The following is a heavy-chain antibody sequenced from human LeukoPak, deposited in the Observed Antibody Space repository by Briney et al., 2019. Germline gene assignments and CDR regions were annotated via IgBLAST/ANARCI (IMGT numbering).Heavy chain of an antibody. J-gene: IGHJ4*02. V-gene: IGHV3-21*01. CDR3: ASFPSPYDFWSGLIDY. CDR1: GFTFSSYS. CDR2: ISSSSYI. D-gene: IGHD3-3*01. Sequence: GGSLRLSCAASGFTFSSYSMNWVRQAPGKGLEWVSSISSSSYIYYADSVKGRFTISRDNAKNSLYLQMNSLRAEDTAVYYCASFPSPYDFWSGLIDYWGQGTLVTVSS.